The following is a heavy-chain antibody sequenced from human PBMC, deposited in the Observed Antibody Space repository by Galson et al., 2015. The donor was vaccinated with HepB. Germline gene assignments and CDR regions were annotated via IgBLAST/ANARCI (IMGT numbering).Heavy chain of an antibody. D-gene: IGHD2-8*01. CDR2: ISSGGGTQ. V-gene: IGHV3-30*18. Sequence: SLRLACAASGFTFRNHGIHWVRQAPGKGLEWVPVISSGGGTQYLADSVRGRVTLSRENPKNTVYLQMNSLGTEDAAVYYCAKEKMVPAGGLFFQPRGRGPLVTVPS. CDR1: GFTFRNHG. J-gene: IGHJ2*01. CDR3: AKEKMVPAGGLFFQP.